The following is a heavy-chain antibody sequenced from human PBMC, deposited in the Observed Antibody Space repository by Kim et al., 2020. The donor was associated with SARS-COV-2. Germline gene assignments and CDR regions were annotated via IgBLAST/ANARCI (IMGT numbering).Heavy chain of an antibody. V-gene: IGHV1-69*13. D-gene: IGHD3-16*01. CDR1: GGSFTTVG. CDR3: ALGPLKVIQKTYYFHS. J-gene: IGHJ4*02. CDR2: IIPLIGTT. Sequence: SVKVSCKASGGSFTTVGVSWVRQAPGLGLEWMGGIIPLIGTTIYAQKFQGRVTITADESTKTVYMQLSSLRSEDRAVYFCALGPLKVIQKTYYFHSWGQ.